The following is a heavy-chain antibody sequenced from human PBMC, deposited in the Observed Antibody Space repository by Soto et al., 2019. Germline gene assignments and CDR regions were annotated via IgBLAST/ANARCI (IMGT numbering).Heavy chain of an antibody. D-gene: IGHD2-15*01. V-gene: IGHV3-30*18. CDR3: AKDQEEVVAATGCFQH. J-gene: IGHJ1*01. CDR2: ISYDGSNK. Sequence: GGSLRLSCAASGFTFSSYGMHWVRQAPGKGLEWVAVISYDGSNKYYADSVKGRFTISRDNSKNTLYLQMNSLRAEDTAVYYCAKDQEEVVAATGCFQHWGQGTLVTVSS. CDR1: GFTFSSYG.